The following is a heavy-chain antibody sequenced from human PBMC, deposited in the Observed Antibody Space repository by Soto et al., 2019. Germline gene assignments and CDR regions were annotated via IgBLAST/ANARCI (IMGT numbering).Heavy chain of an antibody. J-gene: IGHJ5*02. D-gene: IGHD6-25*01. V-gene: IGHV4-34*01. CDR1: GGSLSDYF. CDR3: AKGDTAARMAS. Sequence: QVQLQQWGAGLLKPSETLSLTCAVNGGSLSDYFWTWIRQPPGKGLEWIGEINRSGTTNYNPSLTRRVSMSLDTSNSQFSLKMSSVTAADTAVYFCAKGDTAARMASWGQGPVVTVSS. CDR2: INRSGTT.